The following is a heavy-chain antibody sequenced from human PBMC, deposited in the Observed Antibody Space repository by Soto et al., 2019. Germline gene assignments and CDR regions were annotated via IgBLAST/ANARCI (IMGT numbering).Heavy chain of an antibody. CDR3: VSDRGYGHASVPYS. D-gene: IGHD3-10*01. J-gene: IGHJ4*02. CDR1: GFTFTSYG. Sequence: QAHLVESGGGVVQPGRSLRLSCAASGFTFTSYGMNWVRQAPGTRLEWVAVISYDGGLQHYADSVKGRFTISRDNTKKMVLLQMNSLRAEDTAVYYCVSDRGYGHASVPYSWGQGTLVSVSS. CDR2: ISYDGGLQ. V-gene: IGHV3-30*03.